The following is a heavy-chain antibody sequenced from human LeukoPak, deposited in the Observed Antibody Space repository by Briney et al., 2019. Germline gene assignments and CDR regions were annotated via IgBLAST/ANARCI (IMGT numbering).Heavy chain of an antibody. CDR3: AREYTAMAYDY. D-gene: IGHD5-18*01. V-gene: IGHV3-30*12. CDR2: ISYDGSNK. CDR1: GFTFSNYA. J-gene: IGHJ4*02. Sequence: GGSLRLSCAASGFTFSNYAMHWVRQAPGKGLEWVAVISYDGSNKYYADSVKGRFTISRDNAKNSLYLQMNNLRVDDSAVYYCAREYTAMAYDYWGQGNLVTVSS.